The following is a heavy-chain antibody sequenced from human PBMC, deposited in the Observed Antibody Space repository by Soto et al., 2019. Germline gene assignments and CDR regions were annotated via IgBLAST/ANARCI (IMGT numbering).Heavy chain of an antibody. CDR3: ASSYYGDYVYNYFDY. D-gene: IGHD4-17*01. CDR1: GFTFSSYW. J-gene: IGHJ4*02. CDR2: IKQDGSEK. V-gene: IGHV3-7*01. Sequence: GGSLRLSCAASGFTFSSYWMSWVRQAPGKGLEWVANIKQDGSEKYYVDSVKGRFTISRDNAKNSLYLQMNSLRAEDTAVYYCASSYYGDYVYNYFDYWGQGTLVTVSS.